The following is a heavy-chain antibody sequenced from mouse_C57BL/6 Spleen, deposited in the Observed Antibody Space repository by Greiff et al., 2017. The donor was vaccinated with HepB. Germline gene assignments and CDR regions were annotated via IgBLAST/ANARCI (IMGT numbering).Heavy chain of an antibody. J-gene: IGHJ2*01. CDR1: GYTFTSYW. CDR2: IDPSDSYT. D-gene: IGHD2-3*01. CDR3: SRGDGSFFDY. Sequence: QVQLQQSGAELVMPGASVKLSCKASGYTFTSYWMHWVKQRPGQGLEWIGEIDPSDSYTNYTQKFKGKSTLTVDKSSSTAYMQLSSLTSEDSAVYYCSRGDGSFFDYWGQGTTLTVSS. V-gene: IGHV1-69*01.